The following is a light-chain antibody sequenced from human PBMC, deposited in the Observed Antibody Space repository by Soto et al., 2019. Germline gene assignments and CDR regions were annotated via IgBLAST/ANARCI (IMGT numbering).Light chain of an antibody. Sequence: HSVLTQPPSASRTPGQAVPISYSGTISNIGSNHVYWYQQLPGMAPTLLIYRNNQRPSGVPDRFSGSKSGTSASLAISGLRSEDEADYYCATWEDRLSGRGVFGTGTKVTVL. CDR1: ISNIGSNH. CDR3: ATWEDRLSGRGV. CDR2: RNN. V-gene: IGLV1-47*01. J-gene: IGLJ1*01.